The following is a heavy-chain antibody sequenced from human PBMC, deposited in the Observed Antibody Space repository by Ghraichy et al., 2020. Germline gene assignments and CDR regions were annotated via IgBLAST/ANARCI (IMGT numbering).Heavy chain of an antibody. Sequence: ASVKVSCKASGYTFTSYDINWVRQATGQGLEWMGWMNPNSGNTGYAQKFQGRVTMTRNTSISTAYMELSSLRSEDTAVYYCAREDSSGWYLGVGFDPWGQGTLVTVSS. CDR3: AREDSSGWYLGVGFDP. CDR1: GYTFTSYD. D-gene: IGHD6-19*01. J-gene: IGHJ5*02. CDR2: MNPNSGNT. V-gene: IGHV1-8*01.